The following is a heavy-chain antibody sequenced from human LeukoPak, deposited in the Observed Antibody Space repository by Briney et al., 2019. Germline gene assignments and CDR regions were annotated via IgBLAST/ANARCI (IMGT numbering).Heavy chain of an antibody. J-gene: IGHJ5*02. CDR1: GGSISSSTHY. CDR2: IYFSGST. V-gene: IGHV4-39*07. D-gene: IGHD2-8*02. Sequence: PSETLSLTCTDSGGSISSSTHYWAWIRQPSGKGLEWIGSIYFSGSTHYNPSLKSRVTISVDTSKNQFSLKLNSVTAADTALYYCARNCTADNDVSRRDKWFDPWGHGTLVTVSS. CDR3: ARNCTADNDVSRRDKWFDP.